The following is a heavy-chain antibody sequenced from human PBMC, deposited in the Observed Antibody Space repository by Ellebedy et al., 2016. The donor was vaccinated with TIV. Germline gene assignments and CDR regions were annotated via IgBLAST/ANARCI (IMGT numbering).Heavy chain of an antibody. V-gene: IGHV4-59*11. CDR1: GGSISGHY. CDR2: IYYSGST. CDR3: ARVPVGGTWGLLDY. Sequence: SETLSLTXTVSGGSISGHYWSWIRQPPGKGLEWIGYIYYSGSTNYNPSLMSRVTISVDTSKNQFSLKLTSVTAADTAVYYCARVPVGGTWGLLDYWGQGTLVTVSS. D-gene: IGHD1-1*01. J-gene: IGHJ4*02.